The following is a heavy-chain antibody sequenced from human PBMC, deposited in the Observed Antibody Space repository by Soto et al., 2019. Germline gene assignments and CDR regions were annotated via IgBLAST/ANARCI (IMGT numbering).Heavy chain of an antibody. CDR2: ISAYNGNT. V-gene: IGHV1-18*01. Sequence: QVQLVQSGAEVKKPGASVKVSCKASGYTFTSYGISWVPQAPGQGLEWMGWISAYNGNTNYAQKLQGRVTMTTDTSTSTAYMELRSLRSDDTAVYYCARDLTVTTSDLLFDYWGQGTLVTVSS. D-gene: IGHD4-4*01. CDR1: GYTFTSYG. J-gene: IGHJ4*02. CDR3: ARDLTVTTSDLLFDY.